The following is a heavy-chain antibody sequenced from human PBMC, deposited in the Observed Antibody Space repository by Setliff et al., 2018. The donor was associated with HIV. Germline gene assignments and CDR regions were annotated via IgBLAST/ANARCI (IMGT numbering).Heavy chain of an antibody. CDR3: ARGRGSLPVLYYYSYYIDV. J-gene: IGHJ6*03. Sequence: SETLSLTCTVSGGSISSGDYYWSWIRQHPGKGLEWIGYIYYSGSTYYNPSLKSRVTISVDTSKNQFSLKVSSVTAADTAVYYCARGRGSLPVLYYYSYYIDVWGEGTMVTVSS. CDR2: IYYSGST. V-gene: IGHV4-30-4*08. D-gene: IGHD1-26*01. CDR1: GGSISSGDYY.